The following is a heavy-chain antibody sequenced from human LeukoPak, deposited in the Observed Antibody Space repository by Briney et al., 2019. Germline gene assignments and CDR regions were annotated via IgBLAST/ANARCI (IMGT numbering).Heavy chain of an antibody. D-gene: IGHD6-13*01. Sequence: ASVKVSFKASGYTFTSYDINWVRQATGKGLEWMGWMNPNSGKTGYAQKFQGRVTMTRHTTISTDYMEVSRLGSDDNAVYYCSKALLVGRQGRSGGQLAAGYWGQGTLVTVSS. CDR1: GYTFTSYD. V-gene: IGHV1-8*01. CDR3: SKALLVGRQGRSGGQLAAGY. J-gene: IGHJ4*02. CDR2: MNPNSGKT.